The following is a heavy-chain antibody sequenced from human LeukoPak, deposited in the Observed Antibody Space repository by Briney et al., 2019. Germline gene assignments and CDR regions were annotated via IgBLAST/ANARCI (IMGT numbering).Heavy chain of an antibody. CDR2: IYTGGET. V-gene: IGHV4-61*02. J-gene: IGHJ4*02. Sequence: PSETLSLTCTVSGDSISSGSYYWSWIRQPAGKGLEWIGRIYTGGETNYNPSLKNRVTISLDLSKNQFSLKLTSVTPADTAVYYCARAQIVIVPAADGYYFDYWGQGTLVTVSS. CDR1: GDSISSGSYY. CDR3: ARAQIVIVPAADGYYFDY. D-gene: IGHD2-2*01.